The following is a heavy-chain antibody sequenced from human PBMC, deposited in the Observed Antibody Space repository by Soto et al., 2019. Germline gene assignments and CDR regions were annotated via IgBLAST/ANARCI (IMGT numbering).Heavy chain of an antibody. CDR1: GFTFSSYG. CDR3: AKDSGSSWYTVGYFDY. V-gene: IGHV3-30*18. J-gene: IGHJ4*02. Sequence: GGCLRLPCSASGFTFSSYGIHWVPPAPGKGLEWVAVISYDGSNKYYADSVKGRFTISRDNSKNTLYLQMNSLRAEDTAVYYCAKDSGSSWYTVGYFDYWGQGTLVTVS. D-gene: IGHD6-13*01. CDR2: ISYDGSNK.